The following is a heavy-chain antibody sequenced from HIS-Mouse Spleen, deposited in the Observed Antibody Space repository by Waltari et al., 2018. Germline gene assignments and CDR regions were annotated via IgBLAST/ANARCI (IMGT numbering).Heavy chain of an antibody. J-gene: IGHJ4*02. V-gene: IGHV4-39*07. CDR2: INHSGST. CDR1: GGSISSSSYY. Sequence: QLQLQESGPGLVKPSETLSLTCTVSGGSISSSSYYWGWIRQPPGKGLEWIGEINHSGSTNYNPSLKSRVTISVDTSKNQFSLKLSSVTAADTAVYYCARVNSSFDYWGQGTLVTVSS. CDR3: ARVNSSFDY. D-gene: IGHD6-13*01.